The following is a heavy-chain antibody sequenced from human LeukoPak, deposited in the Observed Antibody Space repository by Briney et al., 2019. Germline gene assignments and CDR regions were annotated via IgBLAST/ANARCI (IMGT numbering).Heavy chain of an antibody. Sequence: ASVKVSCKASGYTFTGYYMHWVRQAPGQGLEWMGWINPNSGGTNYAQKFQGRVTMTRDTSISTAYMELSRLRSDDTAVYYCASSFVVVPAAPVNWFDPWGQGTLVTVSS. CDR1: GYTFTGYY. J-gene: IGHJ5*02. CDR2: INPNSGGT. V-gene: IGHV1-2*02. CDR3: ASSFVVVPAAPVNWFDP. D-gene: IGHD2-2*01.